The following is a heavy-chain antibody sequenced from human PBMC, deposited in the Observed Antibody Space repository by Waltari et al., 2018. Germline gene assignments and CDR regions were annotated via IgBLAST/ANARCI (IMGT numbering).Heavy chain of an antibody. CDR3: TTGGGLSQY. CDR2: INGDGSST. Sequence: EVQLVESGGGLVQPGGSLRLSCAASGFTFSSSSMHWVRQAPGKGVVVVSRINGDGSSTVYVDSVKGRVTISRDNAKNTVFLQMNGLRADDTAVYYCTTGGGLSQYWGRGTLVTVSS. J-gene: IGHJ4*02. CDR1: GFTFSSSS. V-gene: IGHV3-74*01. D-gene: IGHD1-1*01.